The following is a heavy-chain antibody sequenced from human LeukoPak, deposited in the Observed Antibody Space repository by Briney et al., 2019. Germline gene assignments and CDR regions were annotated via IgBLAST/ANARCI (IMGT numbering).Heavy chain of an antibody. J-gene: IGHJ3*01. CDR3: AREGLAKRATAGTGSFDV. Sequence: ASVKVSCKASGGTFNSYAISWVRQAPGQGLEWMGGIIPIFDTANYAQKFQGRVTITADESTSTAYMELSSLRSEDTAVYYCAREGLAKRATAGTGSFDVWGRGTMVTVSS. CDR1: GGTFNSYA. V-gene: IGHV1-69*13. CDR2: IIPIFDTA. D-gene: IGHD6-13*01.